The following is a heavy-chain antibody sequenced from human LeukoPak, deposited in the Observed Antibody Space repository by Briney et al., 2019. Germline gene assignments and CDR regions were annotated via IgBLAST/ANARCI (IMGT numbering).Heavy chain of an antibody. CDR2: ISSFSYYI. V-gene: IGHV3-21*04. D-gene: IGHD6-19*01. CDR1: EFTFSSYN. Sequence: GGSLRLSCAASEFTFSSYNMNWVRQAPGKGLEWVSSISSFSYYIYYADSVKGRFTISRDNAKNSLYLQMNSLRAEDTAVYHCATSHSGWYVKWGQGTLVTVSS. CDR3: ATSHSGWYVK. J-gene: IGHJ4*02.